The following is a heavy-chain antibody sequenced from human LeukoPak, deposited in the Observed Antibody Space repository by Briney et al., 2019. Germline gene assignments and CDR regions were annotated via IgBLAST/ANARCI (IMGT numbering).Heavy chain of an antibody. CDR2: IYYSGST. CDR3: ARVEPGSYYNPFDY. V-gene: IGHV4-39*07. J-gene: IGHJ4*02. Sequence: SETLSLTCTVSGGSISSSSYYWGWIRQPPGKGLEWIGSIYYSGSTYYNPSLKSRVTISVDTSKDQFSLKLSSVTAADTAVYYCARVEPGSYYNPFDYWGQGTLVTVSS. D-gene: IGHD3-10*01. CDR1: GGSISSSSYY.